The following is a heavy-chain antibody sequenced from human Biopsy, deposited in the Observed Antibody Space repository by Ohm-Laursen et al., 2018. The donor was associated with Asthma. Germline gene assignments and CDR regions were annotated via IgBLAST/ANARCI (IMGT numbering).Heavy chain of an antibody. J-gene: IGHJ4*02. V-gene: IGHV3-21*01. D-gene: IGHD4-11*01. CDR1: GFTFSNYN. Sequence: SLTLSCSASGFTFSNYNMNCVRQAPRQGLEKVSSITDTSCYIKYADSVKGRFTISRDNAKNSMYLQMNNLRAEDAAVYYCARDGPELPTELDYWGPGTLVTVSS. CDR3: ARDGPELPTELDY. CDR2: ITDTSCYI.